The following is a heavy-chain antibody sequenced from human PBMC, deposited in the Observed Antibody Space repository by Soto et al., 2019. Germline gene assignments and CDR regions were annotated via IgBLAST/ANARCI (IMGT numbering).Heavy chain of an antibody. CDR3: AKVSAQSGFWELLGAFDI. CDR1: GFTFSSYA. D-gene: IGHD3-10*01. Sequence: EVQLLESGGGLVQPGGSLRRSCAASGFTFSSYAMSWVRQAPGKGLEWVSAISGSGGSTYYADSVKGRFTISRDNSKNTLYLQMNSLRAEDTAVYYCAKVSAQSGFWELLGAFDIWGQGTMVTVSS. CDR2: ISGSGGST. V-gene: IGHV3-23*01. J-gene: IGHJ3*02.